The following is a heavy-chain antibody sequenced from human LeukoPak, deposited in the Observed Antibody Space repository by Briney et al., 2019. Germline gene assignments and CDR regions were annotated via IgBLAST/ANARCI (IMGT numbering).Heavy chain of an antibody. V-gene: IGHV3-15*01. CDR3: TTRSGFWSGSDY. CDR1: GFTFSNVW. CDR2: IKRKIDGGTT. Sequence: GGSLRLSCAASGFTFSNVWMSWVRQAPGKGLEWVGRIKRKIDGGTTDYAAPVKGRFTISRDDSKNTLYLQMNSLKTEDTAVYYCTTRSGFWSGSDYWGQGTLVTVSS. D-gene: IGHD3-3*01. J-gene: IGHJ4*02.